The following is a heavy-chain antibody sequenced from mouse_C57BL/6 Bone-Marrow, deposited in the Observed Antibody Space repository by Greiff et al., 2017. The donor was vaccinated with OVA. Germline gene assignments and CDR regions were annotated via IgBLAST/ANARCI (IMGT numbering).Heavy chain of an antibody. V-gene: IGHV1-69*01. CDR2: IDPSDSYT. Sequence: QVQLQQPGAELVMPGASVKLSCKASGYTFTSYWMHWVKQRPGQGLEWIGEIDPSDSYTNYNQKFKGKSTLTVDKSTSTAYMQLSSLTSEDSAVYYCARVFYYGSGYVGYFDVWGTGTTVTVSS. D-gene: IGHD1-1*01. J-gene: IGHJ1*03. CDR3: ARVFYYGSGYVGYFDV. CDR1: GYTFTSYW.